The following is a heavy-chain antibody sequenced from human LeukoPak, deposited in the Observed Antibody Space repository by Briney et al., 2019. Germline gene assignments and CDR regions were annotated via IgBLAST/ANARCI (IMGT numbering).Heavy chain of an antibody. J-gene: IGHJ4*02. D-gene: IGHD2-2*01. V-gene: IGHV3-7*01. CDR1: GFTFSTYW. Sequence: EGSLRLSCAASGFTFSTYWMSWVRQAPGKGLEWVANIKQDGSDKYYVDSVKGRFTISRDNAKNSLFLQMNSPRAEDTAVYYCARVRCSSNSCFPDYWGQGTLVTVSS. CDR2: IKQDGSDK. CDR3: ARVRCSSNSCFPDY.